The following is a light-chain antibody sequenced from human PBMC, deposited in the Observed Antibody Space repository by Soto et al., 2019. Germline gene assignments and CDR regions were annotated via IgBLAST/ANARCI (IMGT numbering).Light chain of an antibody. Sequence: EIVLTQSPATLSLSPGERATLSCRASKSVSSYIVWYQQKPDQAPRLLIYDASNRATGIPARFSGSGSGTDFTLTISSLEPEDFAVYYCQHRSNWPLTFSGGTKVDIK. V-gene: IGKV3-11*01. CDR3: QHRSNWPLT. CDR2: DAS. CDR1: KSVSSY. J-gene: IGKJ4*01.